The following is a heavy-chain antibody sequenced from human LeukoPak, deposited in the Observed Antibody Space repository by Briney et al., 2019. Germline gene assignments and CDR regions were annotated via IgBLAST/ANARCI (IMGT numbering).Heavy chain of an antibody. D-gene: IGHD5-18*01. V-gene: IGHV3-69-1*01. J-gene: IGHJ3*01. CDR2: FRYSSPS. CDR3: ATARRGYSYLDAFDV. CDR1: GFTFSSFD. Sequence: GGSLRLSCAASGFTFSSFDVNWVRQAPGKGLEWVSAFRYSSPSLYADSVNGRFTISRDNAKNLLYLQMNSLRVEDSAVYYCATARRGYSYLDAFDVWGQGAMVTVSS.